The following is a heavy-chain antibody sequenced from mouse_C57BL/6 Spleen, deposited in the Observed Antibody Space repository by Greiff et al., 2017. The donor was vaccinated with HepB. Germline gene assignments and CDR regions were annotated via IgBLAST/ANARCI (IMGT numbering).Heavy chain of an antibody. CDR3: ARYSDGYYYAMDY. J-gene: IGHJ4*01. V-gene: IGHV1-72*01. Sequence: QQSCKASGYTFTRYWMHWVKQRPGRGLEWIGRIDPNSGGTKYNEKFKSKATLTVDKPSSTAYMQLSSLTSEDSAVYYCARYSDGYYYAMDYWGQGTSVTVSS. D-gene: IGHD2-3*01. CDR1: GYTFTRYW. CDR2: IDPNSGGT.